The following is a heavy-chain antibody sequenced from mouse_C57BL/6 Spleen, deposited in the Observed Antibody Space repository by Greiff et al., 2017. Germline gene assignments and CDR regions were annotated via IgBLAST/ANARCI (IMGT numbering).Heavy chain of an antibody. Sequence: VQLQQPGAELVRPGSSVKLSCKASGYTFTSYWMHWVKQRPIQGLEWIGNIDPSDSETHYNQKFKDKATLTVDKSSSTAYMQLSSLTSQDSAVYYCARGHGNPPRFAYWGQGTLVTVSA. V-gene: IGHV1-52*01. D-gene: IGHD6-1*01. CDR1: GYTFTSYW. J-gene: IGHJ3*01. CDR3: ARGHGNPPRFAY. CDR2: IDPSDSET.